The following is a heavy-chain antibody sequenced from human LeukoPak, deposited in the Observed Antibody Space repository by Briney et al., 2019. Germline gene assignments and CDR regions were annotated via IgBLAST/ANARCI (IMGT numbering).Heavy chain of an antibody. V-gene: IGHV1-18*04. CDR1: GYTFTSYG. CDR3: ARPDPDYDILTGYYSPSYYFDY. Sequence: ASVKVSCKASGYTFTSYGISWVRQAPGQGLEWMGWISAYNGNTNYAQKLQGRVTMTTDTSTSTACMELRSLRSDDTAVYYCARPDPDYDILTGYYSPSYYFDYWGQGTLVTVSS. J-gene: IGHJ4*02. D-gene: IGHD3-9*01. CDR2: ISAYNGNT.